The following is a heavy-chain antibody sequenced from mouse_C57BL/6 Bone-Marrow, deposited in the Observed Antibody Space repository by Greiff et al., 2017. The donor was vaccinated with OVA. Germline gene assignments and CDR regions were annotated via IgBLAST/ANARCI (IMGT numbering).Heavy chain of an antibody. CDR3: AGRRNYGFTD. Sequence: VQLQQPGAELVKPGASVKLSCKASGYTFTSYWMHWVKQRPGQGLEWIGMIHPNSGSTNYNEKFKSKATLTVDKSSSPAYMQLSSLTSEDSAVDYCAGRRNYGFTDWCQGTRVTVSA. D-gene: IGHD2-4*01. V-gene: IGHV1-64*01. J-gene: IGHJ3*01. CDR1: GYTFTSYW. CDR2: IHPNSGST.